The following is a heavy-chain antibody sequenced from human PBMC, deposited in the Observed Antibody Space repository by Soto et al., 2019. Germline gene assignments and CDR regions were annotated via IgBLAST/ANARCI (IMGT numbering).Heavy chain of an antibody. CDR1: GFSLSTSGMC. CDR2: IDWDDDK. V-gene: IGHV2-70*01. Sequence: SGPTLVNPTQTLTLTCTFSGFSLSTSGMCVSWIRQPPGKALEWLALIDWDDDKYYSTSLKTRLTISKDTSKNQVVLTMTNMDPVVTATYYCARNNYYGSGSYYNGPHGYYYYYGMDVWGQGTTVTVSS. D-gene: IGHD3-10*01. J-gene: IGHJ6*02. CDR3: ARNNYYGSGSYYNGPHGYYYYYGMDV.